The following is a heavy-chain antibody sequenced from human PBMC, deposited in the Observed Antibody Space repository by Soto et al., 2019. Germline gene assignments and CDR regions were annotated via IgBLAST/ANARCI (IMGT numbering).Heavy chain of an antibody. J-gene: IGHJ6*02. CDR3: GRETTMVGGVFYPYYSYGRDV. CDR2: IYYSGST. D-gene: IGHD3-10*01. CDR1: GGSISSSSYY. Sequence: ASETLSLTCTVSGGSISSSSYYWGWIRQPPGKGLEWIGSIYYSGSTYYNPSLKSRVTISVDTSKNQFSLKLSSVTAADTAVYYCGRETTMVGGVFYPYYSYGRDVGGQGTTVPFPS. V-gene: IGHV4-39*02.